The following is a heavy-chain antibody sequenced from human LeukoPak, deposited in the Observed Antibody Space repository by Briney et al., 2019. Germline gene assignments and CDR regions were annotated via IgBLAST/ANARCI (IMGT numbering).Heavy chain of an antibody. V-gene: IGHV3-23*01. CDR2: ISSGGKAT. CDR1: GFTLSTYA. CDR3: AILVGGPDDS. J-gene: IGHJ4*02. Sequence: PGGSLRLSCAGSGFTLSTYAMSWVRQAPGKGLEWVSGISSGGKATFYTDSAKGHFTISRDNSKNSLYLQMNSLRAEDTALYYCAILVGGPDDSWGQGTLVTVSS.